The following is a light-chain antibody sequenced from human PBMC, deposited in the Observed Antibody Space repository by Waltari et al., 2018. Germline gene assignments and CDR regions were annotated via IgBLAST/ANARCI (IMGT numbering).Light chain of an antibody. CDR3: RQSYSTPWT. CDR2: AAS. J-gene: IGKJ1*01. V-gene: IGKV1-39*01. CDR1: QSITSY. Sequence: DIQMTQSPSSLSASVGDRVTITCRASQSITSYLNWYQQKPGKAPNLLIYAASSLQSGVPSRFSGSGSGTDFTLTISSLQPEDFATYYCRQSYSTPWTFGQGTKVEIK.